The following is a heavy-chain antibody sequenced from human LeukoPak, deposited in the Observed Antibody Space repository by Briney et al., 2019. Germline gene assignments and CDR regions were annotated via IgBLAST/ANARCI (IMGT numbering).Heavy chain of an antibody. CDR3: ASGSFCTNGVCYKGFDY. CDR1: GFTFSTSW. CDR2: IKSDGRTT. V-gene: IGHV3-74*01. Sequence: GGSLRLSCAASGFTFSTSWMHWCRQAPGKGLVWVSRIKSDGRTTTYADSVKGRFTISRDNAKNTLFLQMNSLRAEDTAVYYCASGSFCTNGVCYKGFDYWGQGTLVSVSS. D-gene: IGHD2-8*01. J-gene: IGHJ4*02.